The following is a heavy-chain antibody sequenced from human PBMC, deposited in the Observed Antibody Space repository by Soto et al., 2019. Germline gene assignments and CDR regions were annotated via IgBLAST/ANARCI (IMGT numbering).Heavy chain of an antibody. CDR2: TSAYNGNS. Sequence: ASVKVSCKASGYTFTSYGISWVRQAPGQGLEWVGWTSAYNGNSNYAQKYHGRVTMTTDTSTSTAYMEMSSLRSDDTAVYYCARIADCSTPSCSFPSGAHIRGYSCYSGLDVWGKGTMVTLPS. CDR3: ARIADCSTPSCSFPSGAHIRGYSCYSGLDV. CDR1: GYTFTSYG. D-gene: IGHD2-2*01. J-gene: IGHJ6*04. V-gene: IGHV1-18*01.